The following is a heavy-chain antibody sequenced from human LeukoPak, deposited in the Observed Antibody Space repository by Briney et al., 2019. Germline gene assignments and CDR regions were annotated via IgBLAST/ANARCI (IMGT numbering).Heavy chain of an antibody. CDR1: GFSVSSNY. J-gene: IGHJ4*02. D-gene: IGHD5-18*01. V-gene: IGHV3-48*04. Sequence: GGSLRLSCAASGFSVSSNYMNWVRQAPGKGLEWVSYISSSSSTIYYADSVKGRFTISRDNAKNSLYLQMNSLRAEDTAVYYCARAVTFDYWGQGTLVTVSS. CDR3: ARAVTFDY. CDR2: ISSSSSTI.